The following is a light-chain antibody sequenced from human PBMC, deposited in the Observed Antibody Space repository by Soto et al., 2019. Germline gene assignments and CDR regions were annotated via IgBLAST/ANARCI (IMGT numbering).Light chain of an antibody. V-gene: IGKV1-5*01. CDR2: DAT. CDR1: QSIDGW. CDR3: KQYSTYPLL. Sequence: DIQMTQSPSTLSASIGDRVTITCRASQSIDGWLAWYQHKPGRAPELLIYDATRLQSGVPSRFSGSASGTEFTLPSSSWRPENFAPNYAKQYSTYPLLFGPGPKWMS. J-gene: IGKJ3*01.